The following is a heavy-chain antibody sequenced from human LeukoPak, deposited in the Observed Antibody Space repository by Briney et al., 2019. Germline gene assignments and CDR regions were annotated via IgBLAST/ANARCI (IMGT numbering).Heavy chain of an antibody. CDR1: GFTFSSSE. D-gene: IGHD1-26*01. Sequence: GWSLPVPCEASGFTFSSSEMNWVRQAPGKGLEWLSYISSSGSTIYYVDSVKGRFTISRDNAKNSLYLQMNSLRTEDTAVYYCARRRGSYFRDAFDIWGQGTMVTVSS. CDR3: ARRRGSYFRDAFDI. J-gene: IGHJ3*02. CDR2: ISSSGSTI. V-gene: IGHV3-48*03.